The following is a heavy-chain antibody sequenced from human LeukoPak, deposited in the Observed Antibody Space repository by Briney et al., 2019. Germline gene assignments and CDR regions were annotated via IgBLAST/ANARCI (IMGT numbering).Heavy chain of an antibody. J-gene: IGHJ4*02. CDR2: IASDGSST. V-gene: IGHV3-74*01. D-gene: IGHD4-23*01. CDR1: GFTFSSYS. Sequence: PGGSLRLSCAASGFTFSSYSMNWVRQAPGKGLVWVSRIASDGSSTTYADSVKGRFSISRDNAENTLYLQMNSLRVEDTAVYYCARGRPHGNDYWGQGTLVTVSS. CDR3: ARGRPHGNDY.